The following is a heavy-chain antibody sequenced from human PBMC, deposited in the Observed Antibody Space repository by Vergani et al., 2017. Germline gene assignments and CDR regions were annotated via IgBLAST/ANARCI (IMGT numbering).Heavy chain of an antibody. D-gene: IGHD2-21*01. CDR2: IKSTFDRWTT. CDR3: TTDXRYCGDGSCYWLRDHHYYGMDV. CDR1: GFSFRNAW. J-gene: IGHJ6*02. V-gene: IGHV3-15*07. Sequence: EVQLVESGGGIVKPGGSLRLSCVASGFSFRNAWMNWVRRTPGKGLEWVGRIKSTFDRWTTDYVAAVKGRFTISRDDSKNTLFLQMNGLKTEDIGVYYCTTDXRYCGDGSCYWLRDHHYYGMDVWGQGTTVTVSS.